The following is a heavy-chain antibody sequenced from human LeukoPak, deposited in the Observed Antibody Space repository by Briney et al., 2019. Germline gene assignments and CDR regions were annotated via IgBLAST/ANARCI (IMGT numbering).Heavy chain of an antibody. Sequence: SVKVSCKASGGTFSSYAISWVRQAPGQGLEWMGGIIPIFGTANYAQKFQGRVTITADESTSTAYMELSSLRSEDTAVYYCARAGRGLSGPRHYYGMDVWGKGTTVTVSS. CDR2: IIPIFGTA. CDR1: GGTFSSYA. J-gene: IGHJ6*04. CDR3: ARAGRGLSGPRHYYGMDV. D-gene: IGHD3-10*01. V-gene: IGHV1-69*01.